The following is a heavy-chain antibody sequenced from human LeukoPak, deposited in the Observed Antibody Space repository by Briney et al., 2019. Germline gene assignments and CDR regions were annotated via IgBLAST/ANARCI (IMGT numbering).Heavy chain of an antibody. J-gene: IGHJ4*02. CDR3: TTSIAVAGPFDY. V-gene: IGHV1-45*02. CDR1: GYTFTYRY. CDR2: ITPFNGNT. Sequence: GASVKVSCKASGYTFTYRYLHWVRQAPGQALEWMGWITPFNGNTNYAQKFQDRVTITRDRSMSTAYMELSSLRSEDTAMYYCTTSIAVAGPFDYWGQGTLVTVSS. D-gene: IGHD6-19*01.